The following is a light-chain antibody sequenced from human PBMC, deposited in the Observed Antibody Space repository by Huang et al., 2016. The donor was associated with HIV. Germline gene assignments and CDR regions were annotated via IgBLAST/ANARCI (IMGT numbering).Light chain of an antibody. CDR2: KVS. J-gene: IGKJ3*01. V-gene: IGKV2-30*01. CDR1: ESLAYSDGNTY. Sequence: DVVMTQSPLSLPVTLGQPASISCRSSESLAYSDGNTYLNWFQQRPGQSPRRLIYKVSIRDSGVPDRFSGSGSGTNFTLKISRVEAEDVGIYYCMQGSHWPPTFGPGTKVDFK. CDR3: MQGSHWPPT.